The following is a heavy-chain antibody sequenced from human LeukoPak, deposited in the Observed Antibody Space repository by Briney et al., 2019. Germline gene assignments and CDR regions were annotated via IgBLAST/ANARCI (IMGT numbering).Heavy chain of an antibody. CDR2: ISTSGRT. CDR3: ARGRKYTSGYRVTELGSGYSDY. V-gene: IGHV4-61*09. D-gene: IGHD5-18*01. Sequence: PSETLSLTCTVSGGSINSGRYYWSWIRQPAGRGLEWIGHISTSGRTSYSPSLKSRVTISVDTSKNQFSLKMSSVSAADTAVYYCARGRKYTSGYRVTELGSGYSDYWGQGTLVPVSS. CDR1: GGSINSGRYY. J-gene: IGHJ4*02.